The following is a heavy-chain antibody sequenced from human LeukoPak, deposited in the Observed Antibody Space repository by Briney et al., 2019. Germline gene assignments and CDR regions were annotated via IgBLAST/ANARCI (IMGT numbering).Heavy chain of an antibody. CDR1: GVTFSSYW. D-gene: IGHD1-26*01. J-gene: IGHJ4*02. Sequence: GGSLRLSCAASGVTFSSYWMHWVRQAPGKGLVWVSRVNGDESSISYADSVKGRFTISRDNAKNTLYLQMNSLRAEDAAVYYCTRAGRSDHSGSFFWGQGTLVTVSS. CDR3: TRAGRSDHSGSFF. CDR2: VNGDESSI. V-gene: IGHV3-74*01.